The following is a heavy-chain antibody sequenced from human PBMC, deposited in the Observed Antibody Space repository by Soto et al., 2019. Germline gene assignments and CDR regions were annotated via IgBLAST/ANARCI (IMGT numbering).Heavy chain of an antibody. J-gene: IGHJ6*02. V-gene: IGHV3-33*01. CDR1: EFTFSNYG. D-gene: IGHD3-10*01. Sequence: QVQLVESGGGVVQPGRSLRHSCAASEFTFSNYGMHWVRQAPGKGLEWVAVILNDGSNRYHADSVKDRFTISRDNSKNPLYLKMNSLRAEDTAEYYCARDDEYSGNGMDVWGQGTTVTVS. CDR2: ILNDGSNR. CDR3: ARDDEYSGNGMDV.